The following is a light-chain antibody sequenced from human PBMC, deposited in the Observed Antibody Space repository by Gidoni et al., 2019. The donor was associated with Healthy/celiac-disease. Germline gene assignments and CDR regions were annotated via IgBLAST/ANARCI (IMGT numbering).Light chain of an antibody. CDR1: SSNIGSNY. Sequence: SVLTQPPSASGTPGQRVTMPCSGSSSNIGSNYVYWYQQLPGTAPKLLIYRNNQRPSGVPVRFSGSKSGTSASLAISGLRSEDEADYYCAAWDDSLSGHVVFGGGTKLTVL. CDR2: RNN. CDR3: AAWDDSLSGHVV. J-gene: IGLJ2*01. V-gene: IGLV1-47*01.